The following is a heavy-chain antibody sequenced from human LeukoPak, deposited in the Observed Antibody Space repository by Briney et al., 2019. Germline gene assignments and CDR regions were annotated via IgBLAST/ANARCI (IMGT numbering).Heavy chain of an antibody. D-gene: IGHD2-2*01. CDR3: ARALSIVVVPAATIPYYYGMDV. J-gene: IGHJ6*02. Sequence: SETLSLTCTVSGGSISSYYWSWIRQPPGKGLEWIGYIYYSGSTNYNPSLKSRVTISVDTSKNQFSLKLSSVTAAGTAVYYCARALSIVVVPAATIPYYYGMDVWGQGTTVTVSS. V-gene: IGHV4-59*01. CDR1: GGSISSYY. CDR2: IYYSGST.